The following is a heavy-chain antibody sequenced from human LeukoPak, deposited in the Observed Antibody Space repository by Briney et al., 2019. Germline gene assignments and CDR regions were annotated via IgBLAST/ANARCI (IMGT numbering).Heavy chain of an antibody. J-gene: IGHJ6*02. CDR2: ISYDGSNK. CDR3: AKDTAAAQSTYCSSTSCSPYYYYGMDV. Sequence: GGSLRLSCAASGFTFSSYVMHWVRQAPGKGLEWVAVISYDGSNKYYADSVKGRFTISRDNSKNTLYLQMNSLRAEDTAVYYCAKDTAAAQSTYCSSTSCSPYYYYGMDVWGQGTTVTVSS. D-gene: IGHD2-2*01. CDR1: GFTFSSYV. V-gene: IGHV3-30*18.